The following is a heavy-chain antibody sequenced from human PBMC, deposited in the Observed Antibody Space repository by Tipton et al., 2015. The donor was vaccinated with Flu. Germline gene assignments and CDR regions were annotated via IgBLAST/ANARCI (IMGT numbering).Heavy chain of an antibody. CDR2: IYTSGST. Sequence: TLSLTCTVSGGSISSYYWAWIRQPAGKGLEWIGRIYTSGSTKYNPSLESRVTMSVDTSKNHFSLKLSSLTAADTAVYYCAREKDSSGSEYFQHWGQGTLVTVSS. D-gene: IGHD6-19*01. CDR1: GGSISSYY. J-gene: IGHJ1*01. CDR3: AREKDSSGSEYFQH. V-gene: IGHV4-4*07.